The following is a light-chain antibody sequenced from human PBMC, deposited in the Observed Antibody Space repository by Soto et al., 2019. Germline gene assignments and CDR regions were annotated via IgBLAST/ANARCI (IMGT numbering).Light chain of an antibody. Sequence: QSVLTQPPSVSGAPGQRVTISCTGSSSNIGAGYNVHGYQQLPGPAPKLLIYVNSNRPSGVPDRFSGSKSGTSASLAITGLQAEDEADYYCQSYDSRVRVVFGGGTKLTVL. CDR2: VNS. V-gene: IGLV1-40*01. J-gene: IGLJ2*01. CDR1: SSNIGAGYN. CDR3: QSYDSRVRVV.